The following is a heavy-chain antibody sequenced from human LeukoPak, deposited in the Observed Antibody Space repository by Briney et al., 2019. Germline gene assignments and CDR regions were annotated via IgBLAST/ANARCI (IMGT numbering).Heavy chain of an antibody. Sequence: ASVKVSCKASGYTFTSHYIHWVRQAPGQGLEWMGIINPSGGSTGYAQKFQGRVTMTRGTSTSTVYMELSSLRSEDTALYYCARGSSGWYSVAYWGQGTLVTVSS. CDR3: ARGSSGWYSVAY. CDR2: INPSGGST. V-gene: IGHV1-46*01. J-gene: IGHJ4*02. CDR1: GYTFTSHY. D-gene: IGHD6-19*01.